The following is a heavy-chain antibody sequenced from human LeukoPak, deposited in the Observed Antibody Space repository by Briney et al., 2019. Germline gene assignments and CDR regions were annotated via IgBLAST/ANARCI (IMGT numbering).Heavy chain of an antibody. Sequence: GGALRLSCAAPGFTFSSYGMPWVRQAPGKGLEWVAVILYDGSNKYYADSVKGRFTISRDNSKNTLYLQMNSLRAEDTAVYYCAKGPYYDILTGYYNNFDYWGQGTLVTVSS. D-gene: IGHD3-9*01. CDR3: AKGPYYDILTGYYNNFDY. J-gene: IGHJ4*02. V-gene: IGHV3-30*18. CDR1: GFTFSSYG. CDR2: ILYDGSNK.